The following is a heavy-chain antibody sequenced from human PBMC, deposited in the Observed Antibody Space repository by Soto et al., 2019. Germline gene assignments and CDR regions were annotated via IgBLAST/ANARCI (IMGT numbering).Heavy chain of an antibody. CDR3: GTMPIVVEPATMDV. J-gene: IGHJ6*02. Sequence: SETLSLTCTVSGGSISSGDYYWSCIRQPRGKGLEWIGYIYYSGSTSYNASLKSRTSISADPSNNQFSLKLHSLTAADTAVYFCGTMPIVVEPATMDVWGPGTSVTVSS. CDR2: IYYSGST. V-gene: IGHV4-30-4*01. D-gene: IGHD2-2*01. CDR1: GGSISSGDYY.